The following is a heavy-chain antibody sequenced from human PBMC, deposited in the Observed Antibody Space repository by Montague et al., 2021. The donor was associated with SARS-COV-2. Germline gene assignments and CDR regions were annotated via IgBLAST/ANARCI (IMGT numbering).Heavy chain of an antibody. V-gene: IGHV3-30*04. J-gene: IGHJ3*02. Sequence: SLRLSCAASGFTFSSYAMHWVRQAPGKGLEWVAVISYDGSNKYYADSVKGRYTISRDNSKSTLYLQMNSLRAEDTAVYYCASEDIVVVMGAFDIWGQGTMVTVSS. CDR3: ASEDIVVVMGAFDI. CDR2: ISYDGSNK. CDR1: GFTFSSYA. D-gene: IGHD2-2*01.